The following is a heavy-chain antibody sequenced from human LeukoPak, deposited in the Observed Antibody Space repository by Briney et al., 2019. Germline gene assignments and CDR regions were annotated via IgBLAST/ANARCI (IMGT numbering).Heavy chain of an antibody. D-gene: IGHD3-10*01. CDR2: ISGSGGSI. J-gene: IGHJ4*02. V-gene: IGHV3-23*01. CDR3: VKGKSTKRELLGLMDN. Sequence: GGSLRLSCAASGFNFNIYGMNWVRQAPGKGLEWVSGISGSGGSIYDADFVKGRFTISRDNSKSTLYLEMNNLRAEDTAVYHCVKGKSTKRELLGLMDNWGQGTLVTVST. CDR1: GFNFNIYG.